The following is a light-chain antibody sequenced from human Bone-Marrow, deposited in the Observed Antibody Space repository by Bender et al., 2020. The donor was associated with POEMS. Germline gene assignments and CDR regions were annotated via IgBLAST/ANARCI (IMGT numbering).Light chain of an antibody. V-gene: IGLV2-11*01. CDR1: SSDIGGFIY. CDR3: CSYAGGYSHYV. J-gene: IGLJ1*01. CDR2: DVT. Sequence: QSALTQPHSVSGSPGQSVTVSCTATSSDIGGFIYVSWYQQHPGKVPKLIIYDVTYRPSEVSDRFSGSQSGNTASLTISGLQAEDEADYYCCSYAGGYSHYVFGTGTEVTVL.